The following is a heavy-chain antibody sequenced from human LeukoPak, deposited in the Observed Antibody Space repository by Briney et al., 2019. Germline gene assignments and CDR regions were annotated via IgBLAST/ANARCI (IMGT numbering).Heavy chain of an antibody. CDR2: IKQDGSDK. V-gene: IGHV3-7*01. Sequence: PGESLRLSCAASGFTFSSSWMSWVRQAPGKGLEWVAHIKQDGSDKYYVDSVKGRFTISRDNAKNSLYLQLNSLRVEDTAMYYCARHSSGSYYTYWGQGTLVTVSS. J-gene: IGHJ4*02. CDR1: GFTFSSSW. D-gene: IGHD3-10*01. CDR3: ARHSSGSYYTY.